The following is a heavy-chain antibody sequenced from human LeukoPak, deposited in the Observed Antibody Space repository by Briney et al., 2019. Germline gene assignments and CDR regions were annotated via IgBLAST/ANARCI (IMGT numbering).Heavy chain of an antibody. CDR2: ISGSGGRL. CDR3: AKTNVYSYGCYWYFDL. D-gene: IGHD5-18*01. CDR1: GFTFSRYD. V-gene: IGHV3-23*01. J-gene: IGHJ2*01. Sequence: GGSLSLSCAGSGFTFSRYDMSWVRQAPGKGLECVTDISGSGGRLYYADSEKGGFHIYRENSKNTLYLKMNSLRAEDMAGYYCAKTNVYSYGCYWYFDLWGRGTRVTVSS.